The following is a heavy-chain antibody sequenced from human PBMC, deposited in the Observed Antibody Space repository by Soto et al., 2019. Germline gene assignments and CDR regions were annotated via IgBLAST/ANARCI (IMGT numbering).Heavy chain of an antibody. CDR1: GGSISGYI. J-gene: IGHJ5*02. CDR3: VARATVVNSPWFDP. CDR2: RYSTGTT. D-gene: IGHD1-1*01. Sequence: SETLSLTCTVSGGSISGYIWGWVRRPPGQGLEWIGSRYSTGTTYYDPSLRRRVKMSVDTSKNQLSLVLRSVTAADTAVYYCVARATVVNSPWFDPWGQGTQVTVSS. V-gene: IGHV4-59*04.